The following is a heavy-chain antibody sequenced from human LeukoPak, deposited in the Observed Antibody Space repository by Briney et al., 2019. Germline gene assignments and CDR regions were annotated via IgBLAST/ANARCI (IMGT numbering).Heavy chain of an antibody. CDR2: MNPNSGNT. CDR3: ARVRYFDWLSYYYYYMDV. Sequence: ASVKVSCKASGFTFNAYYIHWVRQATGQGLEWMGWMNPNSGNTGYAQKFQGRVTMTRNTSISTAYMELSSLRSEDTAVYYCARVRYFDWLSYYYYYMDVWGKGTTVTISS. J-gene: IGHJ6*03. V-gene: IGHV1-8*02. D-gene: IGHD3-9*01. CDR1: GFTFNAYY.